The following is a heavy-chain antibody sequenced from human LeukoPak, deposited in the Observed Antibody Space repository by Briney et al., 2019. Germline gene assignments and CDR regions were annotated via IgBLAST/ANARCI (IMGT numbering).Heavy chain of an antibody. CDR1: GFTFSSYS. V-gene: IGHV3-21*01. J-gene: IGHJ6*04. CDR3: AELGITMIGGV. Sequence: PGGSLRLSCAASGFTFSSYSMNWVRQAPGKGLEWVSFISSSSSYIYYADSVKGRFTISRDNAKNSLYLQMNRLRAEDTAVYYCAELGITMIGGVWGKGTTVTISS. CDR2: ISSSSSYI. D-gene: IGHD3-10*02.